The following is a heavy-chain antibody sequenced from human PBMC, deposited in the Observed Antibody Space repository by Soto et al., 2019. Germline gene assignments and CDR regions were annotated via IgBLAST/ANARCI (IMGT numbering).Heavy chain of an antibody. CDR1: GYTFTGYY. J-gene: IGHJ3*02. Sequence: ASVKVSCKASGYTFTGYYMHWVRQAPGQGLEWMGWINPNSGGTNYAQKFQGWVTMTRDTSISTAYMELSRLRSDDTAVYYFARARVYSGYDWGGDAFDIWGQGTMVTVS. V-gene: IGHV1-2*04. CDR2: INPNSGGT. D-gene: IGHD5-12*01. CDR3: ARARVYSGYDWGGDAFDI.